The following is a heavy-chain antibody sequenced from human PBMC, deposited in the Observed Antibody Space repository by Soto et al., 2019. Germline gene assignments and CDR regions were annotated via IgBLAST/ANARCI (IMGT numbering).Heavy chain of an antibody. V-gene: IGHV3-23*01. CDR3: AKTSCSSPGCPYGMDV. CDR2: ISFTGDSR. D-gene: IGHD2-2*01. J-gene: IGHJ6*02. Sequence: GGSLRLSCAASGFNFNAYVMNWVRQAPGKGLEWVSIISFTGDSRYYADSVKDRFTISRDNSQNTLYLQMNSLRAEDTAVYYCAKTSCSSPGCPYGMDVWGQGTTVTVSS. CDR1: GFNFNAYV.